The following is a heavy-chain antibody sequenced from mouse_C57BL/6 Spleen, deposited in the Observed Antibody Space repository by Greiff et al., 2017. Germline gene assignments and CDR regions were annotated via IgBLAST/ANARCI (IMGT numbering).Heavy chain of an antibody. J-gene: IGHJ3*01. CDR2: VDPSNGGT. V-gene: IGHV14-3*01. CDR1: GFTITNTY. CDR3: AREENYGYGLAY. Sequence: EVQLQQSVAELVKPGASVKLSCKASGFTITNTYMNWVKQRPGQGLEWIGRVDPSNGGTRSDQKFQGKATLTVDNSSNTAYMQRSRLTSEDTAIYYCAREENYGYGLAYWGQGTLVTVSA. D-gene: IGHD1-1*01.